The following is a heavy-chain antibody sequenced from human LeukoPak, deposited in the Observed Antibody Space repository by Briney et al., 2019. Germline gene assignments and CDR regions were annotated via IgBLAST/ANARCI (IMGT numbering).Heavy chain of an antibody. CDR2: MNPNSGNT. CDR3: AGTPEWLGPNGAIGE. V-gene: IGHV1-8*01. Sequence: ASVTVSCKASGYTFTSYDINWVRQATGQGLGWMGWMNPNSGNTGYSQKFQGRVTMTRNTSISTAYMELSSLRSEDWAVDYGAGTPEWLGPNGAIGEWSQGTLVTVSS. CDR1: GYTFTSYD. J-gene: IGHJ4*02. D-gene: IGHD5-12*01.